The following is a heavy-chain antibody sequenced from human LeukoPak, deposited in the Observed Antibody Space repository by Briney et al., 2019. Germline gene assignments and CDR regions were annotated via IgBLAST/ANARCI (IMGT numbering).Heavy chain of an antibody. D-gene: IGHD3-16*01. V-gene: IGHV3-53*01. CDR2: IYSGGNT. CDR3: ARALGGAYWFDP. Sequence: QPGGSLRLSCAASGFTVSSNYMSWVRQAPGKGLQWVSVIYSGGNTYYADSVKGRFTISRDNSKNTLYLQMNSLRAEDTAVYYCARALGGAYWFDPWGQGTLVTVSS. CDR1: GFTVSSNY. J-gene: IGHJ5*02.